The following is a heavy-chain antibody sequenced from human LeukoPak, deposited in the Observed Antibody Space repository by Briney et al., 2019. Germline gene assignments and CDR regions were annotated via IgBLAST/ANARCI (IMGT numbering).Heavy chain of an antibody. Sequence: PGGSLRLSCAASGFTFSTYGMHWVRQAPGKGLEWVAFIRSDGGDEQYADPVKGRFTISRDNSKNTLYMQINSLRAEDTAVFYCAKDEVGATSMDYWGQGTLVTVSS. D-gene: IGHD1-26*01. V-gene: IGHV3-30*02. J-gene: IGHJ4*02. CDR2: IRSDGGDE. CDR1: GFTFSTYG. CDR3: AKDEVGATSMDY.